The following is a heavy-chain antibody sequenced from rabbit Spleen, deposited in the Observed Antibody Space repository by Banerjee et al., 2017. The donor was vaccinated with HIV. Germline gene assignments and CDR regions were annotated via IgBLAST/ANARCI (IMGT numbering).Heavy chain of an antibody. V-gene: IGHV1S40*01. CDR1: GVSFSSSYY. J-gene: IGHJ4*01. D-gene: IGHD2-1*01. CDR2: IYGGSSGST. CDR3: ARGSATMTMVITGYYLSL. Sequence: QSLEESGGDLVKPGASLTLTCTASGVSFSSSYYMCWVRQAPGKRPEWIACIYGGSSGSTYYASWAKGRFTISKTSSTTVTLQLNSLTAADTGTYFCARGSATMTMVITGYYLSLWGPGTLVTVS.